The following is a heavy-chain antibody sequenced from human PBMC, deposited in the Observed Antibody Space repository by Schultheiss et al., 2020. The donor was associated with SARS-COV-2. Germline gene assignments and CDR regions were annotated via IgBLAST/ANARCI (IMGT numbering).Heavy chain of an antibody. D-gene: IGHD3-10*01. CDR1: GFTFSNYG. J-gene: IGHJ4*02. CDR3: ARLWGVNDY. Sequence: LRLSCAASGFTFSNYGMSWIRQHPGKGLEWIGYIYYSGSTYYNPSLKSRVTISVDTSKNQFSLKLSSVTAADTAVYYCARLWGVNDYWGQGTLVTVSS. V-gene: IGHV4-31*02. CDR2: IYYSGST.